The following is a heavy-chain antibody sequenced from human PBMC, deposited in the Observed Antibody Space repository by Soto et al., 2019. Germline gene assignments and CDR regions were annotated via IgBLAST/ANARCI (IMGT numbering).Heavy chain of an antibody. J-gene: IGHJ3*02. V-gene: IGHV4-38-2*01. CDR1: GYSISSGYY. Sequence: PSETLSLTCAVSGYSISSGYYWGWIRQPPGKGLEWIGSIYHSGSTYYNPSLKSRVTISVDTSKNQFSLKLSSVTAADTAVYYCARGYYDSNGQSNTFDIWGQGTMVTVSS. CDR2: IYHSGST. D-gene: IGHD3-22*01. CDR3: ARGYYDSNGQSNTFDI.